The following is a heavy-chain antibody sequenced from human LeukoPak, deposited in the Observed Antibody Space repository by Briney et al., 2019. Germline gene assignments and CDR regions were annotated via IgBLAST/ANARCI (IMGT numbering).Heavy chain of an antibody. CDR2: IRYDGSNK. CDR1: GFTFSSYG. Sequence: PGGSLRLSCAASGFTFSSYGMHWVRQAPGKGLEGVAFIRYDGSNKYYADSVKGRFTVSRDNSKNTLYLQMSSLRAEDTAVYYCAKDERNWNYNLASQTYDWGQGTLVPVSS. V-gene: IGHV3-30*02. CDR3: AKDERNWNYNLASQTYD. J-gene: IGHJ4*02. D-gene: IGHD1-7*01.